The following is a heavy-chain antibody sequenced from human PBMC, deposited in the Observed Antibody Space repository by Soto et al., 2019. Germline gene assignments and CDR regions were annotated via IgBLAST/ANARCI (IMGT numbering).Heavy chain of an antibody. J-gene: IGHJ6*02. CDR3: ARASYYDFWSGYYPSSRMDV. CDR2: IYYSGST. V-gene: IGHV4-59*01. D-gene: IGHD3-3*01. Sequence: PSETLSLTCTVSGGSISSYYWSWIRQPPGKGLEWIGYIYYSGSTNYNPSLKSRVTISVDTSKNQFSLKLSSVTAADTAVYYCARASYYDFWSGYYPSSRMDVWGQGTTVTVSS. CDR1: GGSISSYY.